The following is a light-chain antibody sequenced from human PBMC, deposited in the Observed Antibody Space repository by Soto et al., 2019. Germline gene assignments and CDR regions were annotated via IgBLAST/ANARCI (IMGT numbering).Light chain of an antibody. V-gene: IGLV2-14*01. CDR3: SSYRSSTTDVV. J-gene: IGLJ2*01. CDR2: DVS. CDR1: SSDVGGYNY. Sequence: QSVLTQPASVSGSPEQSITISCTGTSSDVGGYNYVSWYQQHPGKAPKLMIYDVSRRPSGVSNRFSGSKSGNTASLTISGLQAEDEADYYCSSYRSSTTDVVFGGGTKLTVL.